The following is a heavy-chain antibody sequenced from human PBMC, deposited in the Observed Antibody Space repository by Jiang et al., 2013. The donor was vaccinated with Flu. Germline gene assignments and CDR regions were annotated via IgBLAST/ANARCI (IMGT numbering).Heavy chain of an antibody. J-gene: IGHJ5*02. CDR1: GDSVSSYY. Sequence: GPGLVKPSETLSLICSVSGDSVSSYYWTWLRQSAGKGLEYIGRFYTSGTTNYNPSLKSRITMSLDTSKNQLSLKLSSVTAADTAVYYCARLKTGYTYGYGWFDPWGQGTLVTVSS. CDR2: FYTSGTT. D-gene: IGHD5-18*01. CDR3: ARLKTGYTYGYGWFDP. V-gene: IGHV4-4*07.